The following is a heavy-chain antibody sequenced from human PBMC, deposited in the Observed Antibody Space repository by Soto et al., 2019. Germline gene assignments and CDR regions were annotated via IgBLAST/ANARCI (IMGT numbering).Heavy chain of an antibody. CDR2: MSHDGNNI. CDR1: GFNFSNYV. D-gene: IGHD6-13*01. V-gene: IGHV3-30*04. J-gene: IGHJ6*02. Sequence: SLRLSCAASGFNFSNYVMDWVRQAPGKGLEWVVVMSHDGNNIYYTASVKGRFTISRDNSKNTLYLQMNSLRNEDTAVYYCARDEDTSTWYGGMDVWGQGTTVTVSS. CDR3: ARDEDTSTWYGGMDV.